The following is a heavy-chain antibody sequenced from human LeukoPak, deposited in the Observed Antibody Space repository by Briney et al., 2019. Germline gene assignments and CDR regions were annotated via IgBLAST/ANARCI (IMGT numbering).Heavy chain of an antibody. CDR1: GGSISTYY. CDR3: ARENSGSYREFDY. D-gene: IGHD1-26*01. V-gene: IGHV4-4*09. J-gene: IGHJ4*02. CDR2: IYTSGST. Sequence: PSETLSLTCTVSGGSISTYYWSWIRQPPGEGLEGIGYIYTSGSTNYNPSLKSRVTISVDTSKNQFSLKLSSVTAADTAVFYCARENSGSYREFDYWGQGTLVTVSS.